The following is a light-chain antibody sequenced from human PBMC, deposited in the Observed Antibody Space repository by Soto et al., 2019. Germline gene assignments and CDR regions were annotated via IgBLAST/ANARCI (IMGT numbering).Light chain of an antibody. J-gene: IGLJ1*01. Sequence: QSVLTQPPSVSAAPGQTVTISCSGSSSNIGNNYVSWYQQLPGTAPKLLIYENNKRPSGIPDRFSGSKSGTSATLGITGLQTGDEADYYCGTWDSSLSALYVFGTGTKLTVL. CDR1: SSNIGNNY. CDR2: ENN. CDR3: GTWDSSLSALYV. V-gene: IGLV1-51*02.